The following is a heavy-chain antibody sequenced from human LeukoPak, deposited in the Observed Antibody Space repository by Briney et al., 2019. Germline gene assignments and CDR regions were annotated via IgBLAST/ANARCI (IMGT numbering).Heavy chain of an antibody. CDR2: ISSSSSYI. D-gene: IGHD4-23*01. J-gene: IGHJ4*02. CDR1: GFTFSSYS. CDR3: ARDGVHFGGDF. V-gene: IGHV3-21*04. Sequence: GGSLRLSCAASGFTFSSYSMNWVRQAPGKGLEWVSSISSSSSYIYYADSVKGRFTISRDNAKNSLYLQMNSLRAEDTAVYYCARDGVHFGGDFWGQGTLVTVSS.